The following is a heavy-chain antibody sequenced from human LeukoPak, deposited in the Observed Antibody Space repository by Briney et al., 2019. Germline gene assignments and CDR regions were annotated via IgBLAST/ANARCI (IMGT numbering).Heavy chain of an antibody. CDR2: IYHSGST. CDR3: ARVPDYYYDSSGYPFDY. V-gene: IGHV4-39*07. D-gene: IGHD3-22*01. J-gene: IGHJ4*02. Sequence: PSETLSLTCTVSGDSISSDDYYWSWIRQPPGKGLEWIGEIYHSGSTNYNPSLKSRVTISVDKSKNQFSLKLSSVTAADTAVYYCARVPDYYYDSSGYPFDYWGQGTLVTVSS. CDR1: GDSISSDDYY.